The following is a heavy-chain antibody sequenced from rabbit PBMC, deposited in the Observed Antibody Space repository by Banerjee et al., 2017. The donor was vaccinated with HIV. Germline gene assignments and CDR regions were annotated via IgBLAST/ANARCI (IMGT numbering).Heavy chain of an antibody. V-gene: IGHV1S43*01. CDR2: IYTSSGRT. J-gene: IGHJ4*01. CDR1: GFSFSSSYY. Sequence: QEQLEESGGDLVKPEGSLTLTCTASGFSFSSSYYTCWVRQAPGKGLELIACIYTSSGRTWTATWVNGRFTVSRSTSLNTVHLKMTSLTAAATAPYFCARDLAGVIGWNFNWWGQGTLVTAS. D-gene: IGHD4-1*01. CDR3: ARDLAGVIGWNFNW.